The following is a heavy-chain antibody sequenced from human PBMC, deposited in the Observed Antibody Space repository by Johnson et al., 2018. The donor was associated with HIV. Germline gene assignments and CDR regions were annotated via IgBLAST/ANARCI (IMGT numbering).Heavy chain of an antibody. J-gene: IGHJ3*02. Sequence: QVQLVESGGGLVKPGGSLRLSCGASGFTFSASNMGWIRQAPGKGLECLSYISSSGSTIYYADSVKGRFTISRDNAKNSLYLQVNSLRAEDTAVYYCARDLGNWDSPRSAFDIWGQGTMVTVSS. CDR1: GFTFSASN. V-gene: IGHV3-11*04. CDR2: ISSSGSTI. D-gene: IGHD1/OR15-1a*01. CDR3: ARDLGNWDSPRSAFDI.